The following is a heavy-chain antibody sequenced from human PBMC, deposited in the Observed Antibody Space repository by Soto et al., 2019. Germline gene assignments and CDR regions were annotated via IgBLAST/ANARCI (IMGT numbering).Heavy chain of an antibody. V-gene: IGHV1-46*03. D-gene: IGHD6-13*01. J-gene: IGHJ4*02. CDR1: GYTFTSYY. CDR3: AREKAGPAADLYYFDY. Sequence: QVQLVQSGAEVKKPGASVKVSCKASGYTFTSYYMHWVRQAPGQGLEWMGIINPSGGSTSYAQKFQGRVTMTRDTSTSTVYMELSSLRSEDTAVYYCAREKAGPAADLYYFDYWGQGTLVTVSS. CDR2: INPSGGST.